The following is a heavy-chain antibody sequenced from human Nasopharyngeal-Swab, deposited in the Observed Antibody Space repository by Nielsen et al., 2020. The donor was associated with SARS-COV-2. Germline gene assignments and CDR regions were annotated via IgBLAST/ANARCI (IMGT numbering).Heavy chain of an antibody. D-gene: IGHD6-13*01. CDR2: ISGSGGST. J-gene: IGHJ4*02. CDR1: GFTFDDYA. CDR3: AKDIAKHFDY. Sequence: GGSLRLSCAASGFTFDDYAMRWVRQAPGKGLEWVSAISGSGGSTYYADSVKGRFTISRDNSKNTLHLQMNSLRAEDTAVYYCAKDIAKHFDYWGQGTLVTVSS. V-gene: IGHV3-23*01.